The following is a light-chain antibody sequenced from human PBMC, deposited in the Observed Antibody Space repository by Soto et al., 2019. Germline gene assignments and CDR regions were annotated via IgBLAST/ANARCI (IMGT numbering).Light chain of an antibody. J-gene: IGKJ1*01. CDR1: QSVNTR. V-gene: IGKV1-5*01. Sequence: DIQMTQSPPALSASVGDRVTITCRASQSVNTRLAWYQQKPGKAPKLLIHDASSLQTGVPSRFSGSGSGTEFTLTISSLQPDDFATYYCQQYQSYSETFGHGTKVEI. CDR3: QQYQSYSET. CDR2: DAS.